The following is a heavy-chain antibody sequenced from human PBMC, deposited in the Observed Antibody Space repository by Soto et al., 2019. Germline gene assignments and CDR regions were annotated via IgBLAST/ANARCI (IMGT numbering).Heavy chain of an antibody. J-gene: IGHJ4*02. CDR3: ARDGIAARPTPDY. D-gene: IGHD6-6*01. CDR1: GGSISNGGYY. Sequence: TLSLTCTVSGGSISNGGYYWIWIRQRPGKGLEWIGYIYYSGSAYYNPSLKSRVTISVDTSKNQFSLKLSSVTSADTAFYYRARDGIAARPTPDYWGQGTLVTVSS. V-gene: IGHV4-31*03. CDR2: IYYSGSA.